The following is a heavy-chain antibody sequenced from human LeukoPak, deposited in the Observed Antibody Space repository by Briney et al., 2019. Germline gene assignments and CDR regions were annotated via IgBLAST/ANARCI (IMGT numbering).Heavy chain of an antibody. J-gene: IGHJ4*02. V-gene: IGHV4-39*07. CDR1: GGSISGSSYY. CDR2: IYYSGNT. D-gene: IGHD1-1*01. Sequence: PSETLSLTCTVSGGSISGSSYYWGWIRQPPGKGLEWIGSIYYSGNTYYNPSLKSRATISLDTSKNQFSLKLNSVTAADTAVYYCARGGALWTMMNWGQGALGTVSS. CDR3: ARGGALWTMMN.